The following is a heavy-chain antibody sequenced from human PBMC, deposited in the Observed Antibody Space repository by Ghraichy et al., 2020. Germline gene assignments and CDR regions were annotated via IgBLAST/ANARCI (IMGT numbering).Heavy chain of an antibody. CDR2: IYYSGST. Sequence: SETLSLTCTVSGGSISSYYWSWIRQPPGKGLEWIGYIYYSGSTNYNPSLKSRVTISVDTSKNQFSLKLSSVTAADTAVYYCARELAAAGTGGFDYWGQGTLVTVSS. V-gene: IGHV4-59*01. CDR3: ARELAAAGTGGFDY. D-gene: IGHD6-13*01. J-gene: IGHJ4*02. CDR1: GGSISSYY.